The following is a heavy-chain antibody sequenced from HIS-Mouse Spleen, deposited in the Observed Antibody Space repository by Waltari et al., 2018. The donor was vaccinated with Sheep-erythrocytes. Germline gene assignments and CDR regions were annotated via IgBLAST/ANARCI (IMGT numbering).Heavy chain of an antibody. J-gene: IGHJ3*02. CDR3: ARRTYYDFWSGYYTDAFDI. D-gene: IGHD3-3*01. CDR2: VYPGEPDT. CDR1: GYSFTSYW. Sequence: EVQLVQSGAEVKKPGESLKISCKGSGYSFTSYWIGWVRRMPGTCLEGMGIVYPGEPDTRYSPTFQGQVTISADKSISTAYLQWSSLKASDTAMYYCARRTYYDFWSGYYTDAFDIWGQGTMVTVSS. V-gene: IGHV5-51*03.